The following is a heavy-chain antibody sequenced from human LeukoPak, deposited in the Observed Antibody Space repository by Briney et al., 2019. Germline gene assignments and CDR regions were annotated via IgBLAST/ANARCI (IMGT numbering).Heavy chain of an antibody. V-gene: IGHV4-59*01. Sequence: PSETLSLTCTVSGCSISSYYWSWIRQPPGKGLEWIGYIYYSGSTNYNPSLKSRVTISVDTSKNQFSLKLSSVTAADTAVYYCARVGGYCSGGSCYYNYYYMDVWGKGTTVTVSS. J-gene: IGHJ6*03. CDR3: ARVGGYCSGGSCYYNYYYMDV. CDR2: IYYSGST. D-gene: IGHD2-15*01. CDR1: GCSISSYY.